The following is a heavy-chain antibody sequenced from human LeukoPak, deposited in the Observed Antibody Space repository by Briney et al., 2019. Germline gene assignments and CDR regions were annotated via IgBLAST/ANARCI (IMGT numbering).Heavy chain of an antibody. J-gene: IGHJ4*02. Sequence: GRSLRLSCAASGFTFSTYWMHWVRQAPGKGLVWVSRIDSDGSSTTYADSVKGRFTISRDNAKKTLYLQMNSLRGEDTAVYYCASPLYSSGYFWGQGTLVTVSS. CDR1: GFTFSTYW. D-gene: IGHD3-22*01. CDR2: IDSDGSST. CDR3: ASPLYSSGYF. V-gene: IGHV3-74*01.